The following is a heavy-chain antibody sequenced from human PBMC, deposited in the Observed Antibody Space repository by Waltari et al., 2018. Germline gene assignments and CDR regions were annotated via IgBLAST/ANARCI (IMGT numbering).Heavy chain of an antibody. CDR3: AGAPGYCSSTSCIYWYFDL. J-gene: IGHJ2*01. CDR1: GGSISSYY. D-gene: IGHD2-2*01. CDR2: IYTSGST. Sequence: QVQLQESGPGLVKPSETLSLTCTVSGGSISSYYWSWIRQPAGTGLEWIGRIYTSGSTNYNPSLKSRVTMSVDTSKNQFSLKLSSVTAADTAVYYCAGAPGYCSSTSCIYWYFDLWGRGTLVTVSS. V-gene: IGHV4-4*07.